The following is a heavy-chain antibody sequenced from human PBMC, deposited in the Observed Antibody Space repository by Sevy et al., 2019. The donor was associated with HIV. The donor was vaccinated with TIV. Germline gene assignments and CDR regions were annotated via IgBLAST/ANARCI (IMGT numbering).Heavy chain of an antibody. V-gene: IGHV3-53*01. CDR2: IYIGGST. CDR3: ARGKHVSDYYGSFDY. J-gene: IGHJ4*02. CDR1: GLSVSGNF. Sequence: GGSLRLSCVVSGLSVSGNFMSWVRQAPGKGLEWVSVIYIGGSTYYADSVKGRFTISRDDSKNTGYLHMNSLRAEDTAVYYCARGKHVSDYYGSFDYWGQGTLVTVSS. D-gene: IGHD3-3*01.